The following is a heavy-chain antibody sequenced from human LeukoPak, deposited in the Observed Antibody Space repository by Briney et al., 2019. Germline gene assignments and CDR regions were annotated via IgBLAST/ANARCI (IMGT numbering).Heavy chain of an antibody. D-gene: IGHD3-3*01. CDR2: IKQDGSEK. V-gene: IGHV3-7*01. CDR3: ARDLSYYDFWSGYSTVGSYFDY. Sequence: PGGSLRLSCAASGFTFSSYWMSWVRQAPGKGLEWVANIKQDGSEKYYVDSVKGRFTISRDNAKNSLYLQMNSLRAEDTAVYYCARDLSYYDFWSGYSTVGSYFDYWGQGTLVTVSS. J-gene: IGHJ4*02. CDR1: GFTFSSYW.